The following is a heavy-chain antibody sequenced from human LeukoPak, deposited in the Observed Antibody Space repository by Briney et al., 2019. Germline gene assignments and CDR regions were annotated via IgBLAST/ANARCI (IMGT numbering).Heavy chain of an antibody. CDR1: GGSIGSTNYY. D-gene: IGHD3-3*01. J-gene: IGHJ4*02. Sequence: SETLSLTCTVSGGSIGSTNYYWGRIRQPPGKGLEWIGNIYNSGSTYYNPSLKSRVTISVDTSKSQISLKLRSVTAADTAMYYCARLWSGYRPPDYWGQGTLVTVSS. V-gene: IGHV4-39*01. CDR2: IYNSGST. CDR3: ARLWSGYRPPDY.